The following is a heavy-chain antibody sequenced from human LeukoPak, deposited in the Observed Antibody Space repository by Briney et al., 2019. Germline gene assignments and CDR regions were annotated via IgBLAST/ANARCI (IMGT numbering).Heavy chain of an antibody. CDR3: ARGVVVVAATRLYGMDV. CDR1: GGTFSSYA. V-gene: IGHV1-69*13. Sequence: ASVKVSCKASGGTFSSYAISWVRQAPGKGLEWMGGSIPIFGTANYAQKFQGRVTITADESTSTAYMELSSLRSEDTAVYYCARGVVVVAATRLYGMDVWGQGTTVTVSS. CDR2: SIPIFGTA. J-gene: IGHJ6*02. D-gene: IGHD2-15*01.